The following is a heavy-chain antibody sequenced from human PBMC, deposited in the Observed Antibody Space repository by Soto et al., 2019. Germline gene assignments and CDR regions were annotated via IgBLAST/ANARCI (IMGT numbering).Heavy chain of an antibody. Sequence: QVQLVQSGAEVKKPGSSVKVSCKASGGTFNSYAISWVRQAPGQGLEWMGGIIPIFGTADSAQKFQGRLTITADESTSTAYMELSSLRSEDTAVYYCASHWGQAKRYYYYGMDVWGQGTTVTVSS. CDR2: IIPIFGTA. V-gene: IGHV1-69*12. J-gene: IGHJ6*02. CDR1: GGTFNSYA. D-gene: IGHD7-27*01. CDR3: ASHWGQAKRYYYYGMDV.